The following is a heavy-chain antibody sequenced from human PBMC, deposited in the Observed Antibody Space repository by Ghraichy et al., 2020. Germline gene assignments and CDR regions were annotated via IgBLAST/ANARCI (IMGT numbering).Heavy chain of an antibody. CDR2: IYSGSST. Sequence: GGSLRLSCAASEFSVSNNYMRWVRQAPGKGPAWVSLIYSGSSTEYVGSVKGRFTISRDNSRNTMYLQMNSRRAEDTAIDYCSTGRGYWGRGTLVTVSS. D-gene: IGHD3-10*01. V-gene: IGHV3-66*01. CDR1: EFSVSNNY. J-gene: IGHJ4*01. CDR3: STGRGY.